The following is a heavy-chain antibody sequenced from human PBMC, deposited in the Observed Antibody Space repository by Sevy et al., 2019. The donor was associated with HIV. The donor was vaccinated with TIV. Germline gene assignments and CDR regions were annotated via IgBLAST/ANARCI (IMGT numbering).Heavy chain of an antibody. J-gene: IGHJ3*02. CDR3: ATVLGAGAAGAFEI. Sequence: GGSLRLSCAGSGFSFKNVWMTWVRQTPGKGLEWVGHAKRKSDGGSIDYGSPVNSRLTMSRDDSKDMLYLQMSSLKTEDTGVYYCATVLGAGAAGAFEIWGQGTMVTVSS. CDR2: AKRKSDGGSI. D-gene: IGHD1-26*01. V-gene: IGHV3-15*01. CDR1: GFSFKNVW.